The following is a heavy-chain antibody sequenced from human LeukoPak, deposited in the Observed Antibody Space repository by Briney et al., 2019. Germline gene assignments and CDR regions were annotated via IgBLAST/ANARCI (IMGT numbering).Heavy chain of an antibody. V-gene: IGHV1-18*01. Sequence: ASVKVSCKASGYTFTSYGISWVRQAPGQGLEWMGWISAYNGNTNYAQKPQGRVTMTTDTSTSTAYMELRSLRSDDTAVYYCAGAPSEDSSGQVVHYWGQGTLVTVSS. D-gene: IGHD6-19*01. J-gene: IGHJ4*02. CDR3: AGAPSEDSSGQVVHY. CDR1: GYTFTSYG. CDR2: ISAYNGNT.